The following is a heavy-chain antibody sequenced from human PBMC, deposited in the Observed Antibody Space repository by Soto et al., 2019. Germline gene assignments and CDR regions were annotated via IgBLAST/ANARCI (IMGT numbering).Heavy chain of an antibody. Sequence: RVSCIDSGFTFRDYAFNWVRQAPGKGLEWVSYISVGGGSIFYADSVKGRFTISRDDARNSVYLQMNTLRHEDTAVYHCVRDHRWAFDIWGQGTVVTVSS. CDR3: VRDHRWAFDI. J-gene: IGHJ3*02. CDR1: GFTFRDYA. V-gene: IGHV3-48*03. D-gene: IGHD2-15*01. CDR2: ISVGGGSI.